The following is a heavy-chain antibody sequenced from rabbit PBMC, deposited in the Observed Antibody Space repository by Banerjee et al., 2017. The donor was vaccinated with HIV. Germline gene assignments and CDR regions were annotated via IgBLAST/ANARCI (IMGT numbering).Heavy chain of an antibody. J-gene: IGHJ4*01. CDR3: ARWDMHDDYGDL. V-gene: IGHV1S40*01. CDR2: IYAGSSGST. Sequence: QSLEESGGDLVKPGASLTLTCTASGFSFSSGYDMCWVRQAPGKGLEWIACIYAGSSGSTYYASWAKGRFTISKTSSTTVTLQMTSLTAADTASYFCARWDMHDDYGDLWGQGTLVTVS. D-gene: IGHD2-1*01. CDR1: GFSFSSGYD.